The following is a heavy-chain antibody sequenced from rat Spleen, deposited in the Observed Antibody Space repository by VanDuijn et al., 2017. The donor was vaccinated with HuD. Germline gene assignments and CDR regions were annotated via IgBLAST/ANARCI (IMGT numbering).Heavy chain of an antibody. CDR2: ISNDGSST. D-gene: IGHD1-8*01. CDR1: GFTFSDYH. J-gene: IGHJ3*01. Sequence: EVQLVGSGGGFVQPGRSLKLSCVASGFTFSDYHMAWVRQAPKKGLEWVASISNDGSSTYYRDSVEGRFTISRESAKSTLYLQMDSLRSEDTATYYCTRRDYSSGLGFAYWGQGTLVTVSS. CDR3: TRRDYSSGLGFAY. V-gene: IGHV5-7*01.